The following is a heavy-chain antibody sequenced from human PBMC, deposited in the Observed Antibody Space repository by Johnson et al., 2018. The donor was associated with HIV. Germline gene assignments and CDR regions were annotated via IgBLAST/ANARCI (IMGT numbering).Heavy chain of an antibody. D-gene: IGHD5/OR15-5a*01. J-gene: IGHJ3*01. CDR1: GFTFSSYG. CDR2: IRYAGSNK. V-gene: IGHV3-30*02. Sequence: QVQLVESGGGVVQPGGSLRLSCAASGFTFSSYGMHWVRQAPGKGLEWVAFIRYAGSNKYYADSVKGRFTISRDDSKNTLYLQMNSLKTEDTAVYYCARGYGVYATSFDVCGQGTVVSVSS. CDR3: ARGYGVYATSFDV.